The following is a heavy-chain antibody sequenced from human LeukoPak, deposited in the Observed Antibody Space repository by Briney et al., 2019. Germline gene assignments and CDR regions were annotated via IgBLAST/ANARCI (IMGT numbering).Heavy chain of an antibody. D-gene: IGHD2-15*01. CDR2: ISYDGSNK. CDR1: GFNFSSYA. J-gene: IGHJ4*02. CDR3: ARGVVVVAATLHY. V-gene: IGHV3-30-3*01. Sequence: PGGSLRLSCAASGFNFSSYAMHWVRQAPGKGLEWVAVISYDGSNKYYADSVKGRFTISRDNSKNTLYLQMNSLRAEDTAVYYCARGVVVVAATLHYWGQGTLVTVSS.